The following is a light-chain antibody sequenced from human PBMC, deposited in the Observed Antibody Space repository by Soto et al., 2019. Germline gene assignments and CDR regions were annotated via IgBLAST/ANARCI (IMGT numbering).Light chain of an antibody. CDR2: GNK. CDR1: SSNIGAGYD. J-gene: IGLJ1*01. V-gene: IGLV1-40*01. CDR3: QSYDSSLSVSYV. Sequence: QSALTQPPSVYGAPGQRVTISCTGSSSNIGAGYDVHWYQQRPGTAPKLLIYGNKNRPSGVPDRFSGSKSGTSASLAITGLQAEDEADYYCQSYDSSLSVSYVFGTGTKVTVL.